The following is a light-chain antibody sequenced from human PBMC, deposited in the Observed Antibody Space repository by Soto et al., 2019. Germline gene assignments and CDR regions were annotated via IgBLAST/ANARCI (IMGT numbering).Light chain of an antibody. CDR3: QSHDSSLSAYV. V-gene: IGLV1-40*01. J-gene: IGLJ1*01. CDR1: SSNIGAGYD. Sequence: QPVLTQPPSVSGAPGQRVTISCTGSSSNIGAGYDVHWYQQLPGTAPKLLIYGNSNRPSGVPDRFSGSKSGTSAPLAITGLQAEDEADFYCQSHDSSLSAYVFGTGTKLTVL. CDR2: GNS.